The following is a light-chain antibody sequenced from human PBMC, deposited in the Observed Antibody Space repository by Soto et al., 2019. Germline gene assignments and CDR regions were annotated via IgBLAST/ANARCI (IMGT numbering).Light chain of an antibody. CDR3: CSYAGSYTLV. CDR1: SSDVGAYNF. V-gene: IGLV2-11*01. J-gene: IGLJ3*02. Sequence: QSVLTQPRSVSGSPGQSVTISCTGTSSDVGAYNFVSWYQQHPGRVPKLMIYDVSRRPSGVPDRFSGSKSGNTASLTISGLQADDEAYYYCCSYAGSYTLVFGGGTKVTVL. CDR2: DVS.